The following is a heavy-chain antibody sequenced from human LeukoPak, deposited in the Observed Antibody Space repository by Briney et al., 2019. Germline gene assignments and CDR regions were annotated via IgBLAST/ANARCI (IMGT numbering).Heavy chain of an antibody. CDR2: IIPIFGTA. V-gene: IGHV1-69*13. D-gene: IGHD5-18*01. J-gene: IGHJ4*02. Sequence: ASVKVSCKASGGTFSSYAISWVRQAPGQGLEWMGGIIPIFGTANYAQKFQGRVTITADESTSTAYMELSSLRSEDTAVYYCARDTRRGCSYGPFDYWGQGTLVTVSS. CDR3: ARDTRRGCSYGPFDY. CDR1: GGTFSSYA.